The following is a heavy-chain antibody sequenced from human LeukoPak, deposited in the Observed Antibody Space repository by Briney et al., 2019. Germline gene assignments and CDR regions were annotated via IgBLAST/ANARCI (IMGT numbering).Heavy chain of an antibody. J-gene: IGHJ3*02. CDR3: ARAPEMATTDALDI. CDR1: GFTFSSYW. V-gene: IGHV3-7*01. CDR2: IKEDGRDK. Sequence: GGSLRLSCAASGFTFSSYWMTWVRQTPGKGLEWVANIKEDGRDKYYVDAVKGRFTISRDNAKNLLYLQMNSLRAEDTAVYYCARAPEMATTDALDIWGQGTMVTVSS. D-gene: IGHD5-24*01.